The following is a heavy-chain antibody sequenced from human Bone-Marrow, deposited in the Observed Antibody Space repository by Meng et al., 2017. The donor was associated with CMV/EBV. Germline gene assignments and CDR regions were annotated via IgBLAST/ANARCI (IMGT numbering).Heavy chain of an antibody. CDR3: AGYVPQSG. J-gene: IGHJ4*02. Sequence: GESLKISCVCAGFTFSSYAMHWVRQAPGKGLEWVAVVTSDGSNKYDADSVMGRFTISRDNSKTTLYLQMNSLTTEDTAVHYCAGYVPQSGWGQGTLVTVSS. CDR1: GFTFSSYA. V-gene: IGHV3-30*04. CDR2: VTSDGSNK. D-gene: IGHD3-10*01.